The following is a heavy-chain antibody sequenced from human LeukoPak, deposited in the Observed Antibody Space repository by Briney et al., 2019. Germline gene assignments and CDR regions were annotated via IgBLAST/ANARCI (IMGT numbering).Heavy chain of an antibody. V-gene: IGHV4-59*01. J-gene: IGHJ4*01. Sequence: SETLSLTCTVSGVSISSSYWSWIRQPPGKGLEWIGYIHYSGSTHYNPSLQSRVTISVDTSKNQFSLKLSSVTAADTAVYYCARHVDTAVVLYFDYWATEPWSPSPQ. CDR2: IHYSGST. D-gene: IGHD5-18*01. CDR1: GVSISSSY. CDR3: ARHVDTAVVLYFDY.